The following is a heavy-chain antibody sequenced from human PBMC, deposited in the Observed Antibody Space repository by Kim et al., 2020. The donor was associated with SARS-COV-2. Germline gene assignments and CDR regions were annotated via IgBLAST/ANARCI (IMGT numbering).Heavy chain of an antibody. V-gene: IGHV4-61*08. CDR2: INYSGTT. CDR1: GFSVSSGGYY. D-gene: IGHD2-21*01. Sequence: SETLSLTCTVSGFSVSSGGYYWSWIRQPPGKGLEWIGYINYSGTTNYNPSLKSRVTISVDTSRNQFSLQVNSLTAADTAFYYCARSVVALGYAMGVWGQGTPVTLSS. CDR3: ARSVVALGYAMGV. J-gene: IGHJ6*02.